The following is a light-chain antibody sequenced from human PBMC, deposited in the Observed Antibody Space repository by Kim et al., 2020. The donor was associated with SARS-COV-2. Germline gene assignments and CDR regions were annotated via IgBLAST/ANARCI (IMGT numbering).Light chain of an antibody. V-gene: IGLV3-1*01. CDR1: KLGDKY. Sequence: SYELTQPPSVSVSPGQTASITCSGDKLGDKYACWYQQKPGQSPVLVIYQDIKRPSGIPERFSGSNSGNTATLTISGTQAMDEADYYCQAWDSSTSVVFGGGTQLTV. J-gene: IGLJ2*01. CDR3: QAWDSSTSVV. CDR2: QDI.